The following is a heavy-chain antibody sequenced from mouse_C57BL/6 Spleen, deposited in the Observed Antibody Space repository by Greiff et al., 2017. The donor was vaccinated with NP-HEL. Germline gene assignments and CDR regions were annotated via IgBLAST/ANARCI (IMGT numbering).Heavy chain of an antibody. D-gene: IGHD4-1*01. CDR1: GYTFTSYW. J-gene: IGHJ2*01. CDR3: ARRERLTGYFDY. V-gene: IGHV1-64*01. CDR2: IHPNSGST. Sequence: QVQLQQSGAELVKPGASVKLSCKASGYTFTSYWMHWVKQRPGQGLEWIGMIHPNSGSTNYNEKFKSKATLTVDKSSSTAYMQLSSLTSEDSAVYYCARRERLTGYFDYWGQGTTLTVSS.